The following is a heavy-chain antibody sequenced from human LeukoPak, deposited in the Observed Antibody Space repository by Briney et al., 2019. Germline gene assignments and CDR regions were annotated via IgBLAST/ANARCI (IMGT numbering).Heavy chain of an antibody. J-gene: IGHJ5*02. CDR3: ARVGARSGWLDD. CDR1: GGSISSGGYY. CDR2: IYYSGST. Sequence: SQTLSLTCTVSGGSISSGGYYWSWIRQHPGKGLEWIGYIYYSGSTYYNPSLKSRVTISADTSKNQFSLKLSSVTAADTAVYYCARVGARSGWLDDWGQGTLVTVSS. V-gene: IGHV4-31*03. D-gene: IGHD2-15*01.